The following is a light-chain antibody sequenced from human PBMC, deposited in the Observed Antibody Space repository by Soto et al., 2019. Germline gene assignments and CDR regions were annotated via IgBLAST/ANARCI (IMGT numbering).Light chain of an antibody. J-gene: IGKJ3*01. Sequence: EIVLTQSPDTLSLSPGESAVFSCRASQSVGSNLAWYQHKPSQAPRLLIYDASKRATGIPARFSGSGYGTDFIHTIASLGPEDFAVYFCQQRSKWPVTFGPGTTVDIK. CDR1: QSVGSN. CDR2: DAS. V-gene: IGKV3-11*01. CDR3: QQRSKWPVT.